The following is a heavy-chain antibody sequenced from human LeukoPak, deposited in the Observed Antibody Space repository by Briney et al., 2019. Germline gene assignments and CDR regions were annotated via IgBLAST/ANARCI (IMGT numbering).Heavy chain of an antibody. J-gene: IGHJ4*02. V-gene: IGHV1-2*02. D-gene: IGHD3-22*01. CDR3: ARDERYDSSGYPFDY. CDR1: GYTFTGYF. CDR2: INPNNSGT. Sequence: ASVKVSCKASGYTFTGYFIHWVRQAPGQGLEWMGWINPNNSGTKYAQKFQDRVTMTRDTSISTAYMELSRLRSDDTAVYYCARDERYDSSGYPFDYWGQGTLVTVSS.